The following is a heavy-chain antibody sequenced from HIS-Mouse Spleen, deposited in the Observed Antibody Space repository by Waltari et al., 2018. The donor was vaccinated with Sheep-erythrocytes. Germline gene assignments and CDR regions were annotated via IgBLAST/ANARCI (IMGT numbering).Heavy chain of an antibody. CDR2: INHSGST. J-gene: IGHJ3*02. CDR3: ALSVDLAGAFDI. Sequence: QVQLQQWGAGLLKPSETLSLTCAVYGGSFSGYYWSWIRQPPGKGLEWMGEINHSGSTNSNPSRKSRFTISVDTSKNQFSLKLGSVTAADTAVYYCALSVDLAGAFDIWGQGTMVTVSS. V-gene: IGHV4-34*01. D-gene: IGHD6-19*01. CDR1: GGSFSGYY.